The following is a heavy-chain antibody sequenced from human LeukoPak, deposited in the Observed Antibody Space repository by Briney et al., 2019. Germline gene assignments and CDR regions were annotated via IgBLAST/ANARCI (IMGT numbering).Heavy chain of an antibody. V-gene: IGHV4-34*01. CDR1: GGSFSGYY. CDR2: INHSGST. Sequence: SSETLSLTCAVYGGSFSGYYWSWLRQPPGKGREWVGEINHSGSTNYNPSLKSRVTISVDTSKNQFSLKLSSVTAADTAVYYCARVGDYYDFWSGYQYYFDYWGQGTLVTVSS. D-gene: IGHD3-3*01. CDR3: ARVGDYYDFWSGYQYYFDY. J-gene: IGHJ4*02.